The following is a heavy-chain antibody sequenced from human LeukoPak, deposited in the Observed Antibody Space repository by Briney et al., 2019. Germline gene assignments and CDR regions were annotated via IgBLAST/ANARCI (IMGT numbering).Heavy chain of an antibody. J-gene: IGHJ4*02. V-gene: IGHV4-4*07. Sequence: PSDTLSLTCTVSGGSITSYYWSYIRQPAGKGLEWIGRIHTTGSTNYNPSLKSPVTMAVEPSKNQFSLKLSSVTATDTAIFFCAREFSGTSIAARVFDSWGQGTLVTVSS. CDR3: AREFSGTSIAARVFDS. D-gene: IGHD6-6*01. CDR2: IHTTGST. CDR1: GGSITSYY.